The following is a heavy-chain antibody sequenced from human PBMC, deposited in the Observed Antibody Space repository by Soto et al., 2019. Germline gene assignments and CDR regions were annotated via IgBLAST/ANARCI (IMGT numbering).Heavy chain of an antibody. D-gene: IGHD2-15*01. J-gene: IGHJ6*02. CDR2: INPSGGST. CDR1: GYTFTSYY. Sequence: QVQLVQSGAEVKKPGASVKVSCKASGYTFTSYYMHWVRQAPGQGLEWMGIINPSGGSTSYAQKCQGRVTMTRDTSTSTVYMELSSLRSEDTAVYYCARERCSGGSCYRYYYYYYGMDVWGQGTTVTVSS. V-gene: IGHV1-46*01. CDR3: ARERCSGGSCYRYYYYYYGMDV.